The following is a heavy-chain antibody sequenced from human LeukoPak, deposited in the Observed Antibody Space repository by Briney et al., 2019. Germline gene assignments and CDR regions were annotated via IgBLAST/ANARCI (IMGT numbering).Heavy chain of an antibody. V-gene: IGHV4-39*07. Sequence: SETLSLTCTVSGGSISSDTSHWGWIRQPPGKVLEWIGSIHYTGRTYYNPFLKGRVTISVDTSKNQFSLKLSSVTAADTAVYYCARDSYYGSGSFHWFDPWGQGTLVTVSS. CDR1: GGSISSDTSH. CDR2: IHYTGRT. CDR3: ARDSYYGSGSFHWFDP. J-gene: IGHJ5*02. D-gene: IGHD3-10*01.